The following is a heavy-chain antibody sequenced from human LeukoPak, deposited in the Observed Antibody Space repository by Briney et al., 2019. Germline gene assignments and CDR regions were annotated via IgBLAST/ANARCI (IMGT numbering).Heavy chain of an antibody. CDR2: INHSGST. CDR3: ARGPIDGYNYEDY. V-gene: IGHV4-34*01. J-gene: IGHJ4*02. CDR1: GGSFSGYY. Sequence: SETLSLTCAVYGGSFSGYYWSWIRQPPGKGLEWIGEINHSGSTNYNPSLKSRVTISVDTSKNQFSLKLSSVTAADTAVYYCARGPIDGYNYEDYWGQGTLVTVSS. D-gene: IGHD5-24*01.